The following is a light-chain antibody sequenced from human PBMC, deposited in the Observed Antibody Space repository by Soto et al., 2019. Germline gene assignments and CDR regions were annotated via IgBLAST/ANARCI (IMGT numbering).Light chain of an antibody. J-gene: IGKJ4*01. Sequence: EIVMTHSPATLSVSPGEIATLSCRSSQSVNNKLAWYQQKPGQAPRLLIFDASTGATGIPARFSGSGSGTEFTLTISSLQSEDFAVYHCQQYENWPLTFGGGTKVDIK. V-gene: IGKV3-15*01. CDR1: QSVNNK. CDR3: QQYENWPLT. CDR2: DAS.